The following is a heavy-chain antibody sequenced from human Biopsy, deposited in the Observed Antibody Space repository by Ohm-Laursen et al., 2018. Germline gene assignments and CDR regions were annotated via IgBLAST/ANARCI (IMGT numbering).Heavy chain of an antibody. Sequence: GTLSLTCTVSGDSVTKYYWSWIRQPPGKGLEWIGHIYYSVMTNYNPSLQSRVSISVDTSRNQVSLTLSSVTAADTAVYYCARDSGILNYGNFKYYHYYGMAVWGQGTKVTVSS. D-gene: IGHD4-11*01. CDR2: IYYSVMT. V-gene: IGHV4-59*02. CDR3: ARDSGILNYGNFKYYHYYGMAV. J-gene: IGHJ6*02. CDR1: GDSVTKYY.